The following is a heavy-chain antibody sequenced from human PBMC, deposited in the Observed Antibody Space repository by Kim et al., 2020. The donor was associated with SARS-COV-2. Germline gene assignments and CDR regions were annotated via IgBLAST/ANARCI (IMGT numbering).Heavy chain of an antibody. CDR1: GFTFSSYG. CDR3: ARGFGYSSGWSNFYYYYGMDV. Sequence: GGSLRLSCAASGFTFSSYGMHWVRQAPGKGLEWVAVIWYDGSNKYYADSVKGRFTISRDNSKNTLYLQMNSLRAEDTAVYYCARGFGYSSGWSNFYYYYGMDVWGQGTTVTVSS. D-gene: IGHD6-19*01. CDR2: IWYDGSNK. V-gene: IGHV3-33*01. J-gene: IGHJ6*02.